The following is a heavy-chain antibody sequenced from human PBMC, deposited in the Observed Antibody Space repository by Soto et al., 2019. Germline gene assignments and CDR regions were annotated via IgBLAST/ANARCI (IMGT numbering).Heavy chain of an antibody. CDR2: SGSGYSI. D-gene: IGHD6-13*01. V-gene: IGHV3-23*01. J-gene: IGHJ4*02. CDR1: GFSVGSYG. Sequence: PGGSLRLSCTASGFSVGSYGMSWVRQAPGKGLECVSSSGSGYSIFYADSVKGRFTISRDNSKNTLFLQMNSLRAEDTAVYYCAKGRGSSWSVVFFDYWGQCALVTVSS. CDR3: AKGRGSSWSVVFFDY.